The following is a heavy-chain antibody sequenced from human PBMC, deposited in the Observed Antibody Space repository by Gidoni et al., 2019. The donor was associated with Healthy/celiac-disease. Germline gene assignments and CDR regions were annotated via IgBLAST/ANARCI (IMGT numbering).Heavy chain of an antibody. CDR2: ISGSGGST. CDR3: ATPRPLYDSSG. Sequence: EVMMFESGGGLVQPGGCLRRTCAASGFTFSSYAMSWVRQAPGKGLGGFSVISGSGGSTYYADSVKGRFTISIDNSKNTLYLQMNSLRAEDTAVYYCATPRPLYDSSGWGQGTLVTFSS. D-gene: IGHD3-22*01. V-gene: IGHV3-23*01. J-gene: IGHJ4*02. CDR1: GFTFSSYA.